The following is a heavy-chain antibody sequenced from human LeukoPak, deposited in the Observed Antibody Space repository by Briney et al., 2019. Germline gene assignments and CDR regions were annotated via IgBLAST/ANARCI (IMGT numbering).Heavy chain of an antibody. D-gene: IGHD4-23*01. CDR1: GFTFSSYW. J-gene: IGHJ4*02. CDR3: ASADGGNSPHGY. CDR2: INTDGSST. V-gene: IGHV3-74*01. Sequence: GGSLRLSCAASGFTFSSYWMHWVRQAPGKGLVWVSRINTDGSSTSYADSVKGRFTISRDNAKNTLYLQMNSLRAEDTAVYYCASADGGNSPHGYWGQGTLVTVSS.